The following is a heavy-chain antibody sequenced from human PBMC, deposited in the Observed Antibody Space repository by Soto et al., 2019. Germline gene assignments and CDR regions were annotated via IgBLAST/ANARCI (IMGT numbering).Heavy chain of an antibody. CDR3: ARHWTALELFGY. CDR2: IYYSGST. J-gene: IGHJ4*02. V-gene: IGHV4-39*01. Sequence: SETLSLTCTVSGGSISSSSYYWGWIRQPPGKGLEWIGSIYYSGSTYYNPSLKSRVTISVDTSKNQFSLKLSSVTAADTAVYYCARHWTALELFGYWGQGTLVTVSS. CDR1: GGSISSSSYY. D-gene: IGHD1-7*01.